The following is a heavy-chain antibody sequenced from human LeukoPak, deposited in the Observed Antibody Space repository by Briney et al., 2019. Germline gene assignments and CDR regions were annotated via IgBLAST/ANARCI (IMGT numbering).Heavy chain of an antibody. J-gene: IGHJ5*02. CDR2: IYYTGAA. CDR1: GGSISGSF. CDR3: AKFATVTTPNWIDP. D-gene: IGHD4-17*01. V-gene: IGHV4-59*03. Sequence: ASETLSLTCTVSGGSISGSFWGWTRQPPGEGLEFIGYIYYTGAASYKPSLSSRVTMSVDSSKNQFSLKLTSVTAADTAVYYCAKFATVTTPNWIDPWGQGILVTVSS.